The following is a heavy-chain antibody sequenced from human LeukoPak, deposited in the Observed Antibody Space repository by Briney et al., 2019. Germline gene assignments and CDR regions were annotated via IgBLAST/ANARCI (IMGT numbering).Heavy chain of an antibody. CDR3: ARVGAYGDYAVIDY. CDR2: MNPNTYGNS. V-gene: IGHV1-8*01. CDR1: GYTFPNND. D-gene: IGHD4-17*01. Sequence: ASVKVSCKASGYTFPNNDINWVRQATGQGLEWMGWMNPNTYGNSGYAQKFQGRVTLTRNTSISTAYMELSGLRSEDRAVYYCARVGAYGDYAVIDYCGQGTLVTVSS. J-gene: IGHJ4*02.